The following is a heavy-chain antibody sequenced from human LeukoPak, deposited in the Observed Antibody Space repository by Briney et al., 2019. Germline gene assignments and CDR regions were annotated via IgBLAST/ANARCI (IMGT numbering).Heavy chain of an antibody. CDR1: GFTFSSYG. CDR2: IWYDGSNK. D-gene: IGHD6-19*01. V-gene: IGHV3-33*01. CDR3: ARTYSSGPGTGISY. Sequence: PGRSLRLSCAAAGFTFSSYGMHWVRQAPGKGLGWVAVIWYDGSNKYYADSVKGRFTISRDNSKNTLYLQMSSLRAEDTAVYYCARTYSSGPGTGISYWGQGTLVTVSS. J-gene: IGHJ4*02.